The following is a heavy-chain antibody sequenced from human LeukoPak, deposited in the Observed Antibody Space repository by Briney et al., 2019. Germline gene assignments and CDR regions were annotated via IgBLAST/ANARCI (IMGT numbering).Heavy chain of an antibody. CDR1: GFTFSSYS. Sequence: KPGGSLRLSCAASGFTFSSYSMNWVRQAPGKGLEWVSSISSSSSYIYYADSVKGRFTISRDNAKNSLYLQMNSLRAEGTAVYYCASHTGRYYYGSGSYYFDYWGQGTLVTVSS. J-gene: IGHJ4*02. D-gene: IGHD3-10*01. V-gene: IGHV3-21*01. CDR2: ISSSSSYI. CDR3: ASHTGRYYYGSGSYYFDY.